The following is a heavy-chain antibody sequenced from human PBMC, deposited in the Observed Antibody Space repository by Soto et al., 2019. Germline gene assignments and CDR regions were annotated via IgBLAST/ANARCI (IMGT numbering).Heavy chain of an antibody. Sequence: PSETLSLTCAVSGGSVSSSYYWSGVRNPPGKGLEWIGEIFHSGRTNYNPSLKSRVTMSVDKSNNLFSLKVTSMTAADTAIYYCARGHQVTTDYFSYYALDVWGQGTTVT. D-gene: IGHD2-21*02. J-gene: IGHJ6*02. CDR3: ARGHQVTTDYFSYYALDV. V-gene: IGHV4-4*02. CDR1: GGSVSSSYY. CDR2: IFHSGRT.